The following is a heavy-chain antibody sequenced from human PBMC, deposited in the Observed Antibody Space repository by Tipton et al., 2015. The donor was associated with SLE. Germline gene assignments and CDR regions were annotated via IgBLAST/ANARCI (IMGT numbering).Heavy chain of an antibody. D-gene: IGHD2-2*01. V-gene: IGHV3-30*04. CDR3: ARDGVVVVPAARGWFDP. CDR2: ISYDGSNK. J-gene: IGHJ5*02. Sequence: SLRLSCAASGFTFSSYAMHWVRQAPGKGLEWVAVISYDGSNKYYADSVKGRFTISRDNSKSTLYLQMNSLRAEDTAVYYCARDGVVVVPAARGWFDPWGQGTLVTVSS. CDR1: GFTFSSYA.